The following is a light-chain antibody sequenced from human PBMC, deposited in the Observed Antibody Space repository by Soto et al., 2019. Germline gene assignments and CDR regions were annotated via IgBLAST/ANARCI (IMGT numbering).Light chain of an antibody. J-gene: IGLJ1*01. CDR3: CSYAGNDNFYV. CDR2: EFS. CDR1: SSDVGGYNY. V-gene: IGLV2-8*01. Sequence: QSALTQPPSASGSPGQSVTISCTGTSSDVGGYNYVSWYQQHPGKAPKFMIYEFSRRPSGVPDRFSGSRSANTAFLTVSGLQAEDEADYYCCSYAGNDNFYVFGTGTKLTVL.